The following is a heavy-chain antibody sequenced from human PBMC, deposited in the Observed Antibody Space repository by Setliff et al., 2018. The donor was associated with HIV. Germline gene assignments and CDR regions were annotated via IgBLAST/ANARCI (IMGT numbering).Heavy chain of an antibody. J-gene: IGHJ5*01. CDR3: AKLREGHVYSQYDS. Sequence: GESLTISCAASGFTFTSYAMNWVRQAPGKGLEWVSGISGSGGGTYYADSVKGRFTISRDNSQNALYLQMDSLRAEDTAVYHCAKLREGHVYSQYDSWGHGTLVTVSS. CDR2: ISGSGGGT. D-gene: IGHD2-21*01. V-gene: IGHV3-23*01. CDR1: GFTFTSYA.